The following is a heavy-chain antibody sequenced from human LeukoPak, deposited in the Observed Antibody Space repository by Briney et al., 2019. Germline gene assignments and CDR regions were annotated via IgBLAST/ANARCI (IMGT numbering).Heavy chain of an antibody. CDR2: IYYSGST. J-gene: IGHJ4*02. CDR1: GGSISSYY. D-gene: IGHD5-18*01. CDR3: ARGRRGYSYGTDY. V-gene: IGHV4-59*01. Sequence: PSETLSLTCTVSGGSISSYYWSWIRQPPGKGLEWIGYIYYSGSTNYNPSLKSRVTISVDTSKNQFSLKLSSVTAADTAVYYCARGRRGYSYGTDYWGQGTLVTVSP.